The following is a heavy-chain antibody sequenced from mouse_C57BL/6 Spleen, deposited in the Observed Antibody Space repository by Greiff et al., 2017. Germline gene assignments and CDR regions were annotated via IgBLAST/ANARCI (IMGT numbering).Heavy chain of an antibody. CDR2: IYPGDGDT. J-gene: IGHJ4*01. Sequence: VQLQQSGAELVKPGASVKISCKASGYAFSSYWMNWVKQRPGKGLEWIGQIYPGDGDTNYNGKFKGKATLTADKSSSTAYMKLSSLTSEDSAVYFCARGGIYYGSSPYAMDYWGQGTSVTVSS. D-gene: IGHD1-1*01. V-gene: IGHV1-80*01. CDR3: ARGGIYYGSSPYAMDY. CDR1: GYAFSSYW.